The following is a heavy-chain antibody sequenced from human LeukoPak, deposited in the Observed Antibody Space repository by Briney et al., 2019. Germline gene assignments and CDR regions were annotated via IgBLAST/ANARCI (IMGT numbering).Heavy chain of an antibody. Sequence: SETLSLTCTVSGGSISSGDYYWSWIRQPPGKGLEWIGHIYYSGSTYYNPSLKSRVTISVDTSKNQFSLKLSSVTAADTAVYYCARSSPNGDWFDPWGQGTLVTVSS. J-gene: IGHJ5*02. V-gene: IGHV4-30-4*08. CDR3: ARSSPNGDWFDP. CDR1: GGSISSGDYY. CDR2: IYYSGST.